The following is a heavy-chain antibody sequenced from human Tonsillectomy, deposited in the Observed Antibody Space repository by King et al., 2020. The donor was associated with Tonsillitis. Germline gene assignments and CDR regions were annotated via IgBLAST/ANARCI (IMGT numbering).Heavy chain of an antibody. Sequence: VQLVESGGGLVQPGGSLRLSCAASGFVFSSSWMSWVRQAPGKGLEWVANIKQDGSEKYYVDSVKGRFTISRDNAKNSLYLQMNSLRAEDTAVYYCARHGESRLAPFDYWGQGTLVTVSS. D-gene: IGHD4-17*01. V-gene: IGHV3-7*03. CDR1: GFVFSSSW. CDR3: ARHGESRLAPFDY. CDR2: IKQDGSEK. J-gene: IGHJ4*02.